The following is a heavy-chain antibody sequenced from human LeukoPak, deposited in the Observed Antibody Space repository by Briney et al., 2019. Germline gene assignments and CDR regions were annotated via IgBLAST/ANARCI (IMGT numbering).Heavy chain of an antibody. CDR3: AKEEGYWFDP. CDR1: GFTFSSYS. J-gene: IGHJ5*02. Sequence: PGGSLRLSCAASGFTFSSYSMTWVRQAPGKELEWVSTIRSNGGDTYYADSVRGRFTISRDNSQNTLYLEMNNLRAEDTALYYCAKEEGYWFDPWGQGTLVTVSS. CDR2: IRSNGGDT. V-gene: IGHV3-23*01.